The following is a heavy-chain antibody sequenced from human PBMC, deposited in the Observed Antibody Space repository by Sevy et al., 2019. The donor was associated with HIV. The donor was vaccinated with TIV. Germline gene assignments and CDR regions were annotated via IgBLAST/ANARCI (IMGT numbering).Heavy chain of an antibody. D-gene: IGHD1-26*01. Sequence: GWSLRLSCAASGFTFSNYAMSWVRQAPGKGLEWVSFISSSSRTMYYADSVKGRFTISRDNAKKSLSLQMSSLRDEDTAMYYCARHIAIVGATGFDYWGQGTLVTVSS. CDR1: GFTFSNYA. CDR2: ISSSSRTM. CDR3: ARHIAIVGATGFDY. V-gene: IGHV3-48*02. J-gene: IGHJ4*02.